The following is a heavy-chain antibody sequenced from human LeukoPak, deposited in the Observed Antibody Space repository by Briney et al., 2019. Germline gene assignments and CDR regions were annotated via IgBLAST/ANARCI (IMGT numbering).Heavy chain of an antibody. Sequence: ASVKVSCKASGYTFTGYYMHWVRQAPGQGLEWMGWINPNSGGTNYAQKFQGRVTMTRDTSISTAYMELSRLRSDDTAVYYCARGSSVMEYNWFDPWGQGTLVTVSS. D-gene: IGHD3-16*01. J-gene: IGHJ5*02. V-gene: IGHV1-2*02. CDR1: GYTFTGYY. CDR3: ARGSSVMEYNWFDP. CDR2: INPNSGGT.